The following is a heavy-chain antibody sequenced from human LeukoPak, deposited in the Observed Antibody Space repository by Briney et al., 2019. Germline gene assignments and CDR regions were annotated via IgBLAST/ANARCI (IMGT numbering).Heavy chain of an antibody. D-gene: IGHD4-17*01. Sequence: SETLSPTCAFSGPSTSSAYYWAWIRQPPGKGLEWVGSVFPSGNTYYKPSLKSRVNISLDTSKNHFSLNLTSVTATDTAVYFCASGNYGDYFDYWGQGTPVTVSS. J-gene: IGHJ4*02. CDR3: ASGNYGDYFDY. CDR1: GPSTSSAYY. CDR2: VFPSGNT. V-gene: IGHV4-38-2*01.